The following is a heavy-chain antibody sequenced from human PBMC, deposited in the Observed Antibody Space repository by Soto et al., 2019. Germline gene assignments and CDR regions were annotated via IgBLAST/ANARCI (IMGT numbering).Heavy chain of an antibody. CDR1: GSTFRNYA. V-gene: IGHV3-23*01. J-gene: IGHJ4*02. CDR2: ISANGGST. CDR3: ATGRHDSSDSYRDY. Sequence: GSLLLACPASGSTFRNYAMTWVRQAPGKGLEWVSSISANGGSTYYADSVKGRFTISRDNSKNTLYLQMNNLRAEDTAVYYCATGRHDSSDSYRDYWGQGTQVTVYS. D-gene: IGHD3-22*01.